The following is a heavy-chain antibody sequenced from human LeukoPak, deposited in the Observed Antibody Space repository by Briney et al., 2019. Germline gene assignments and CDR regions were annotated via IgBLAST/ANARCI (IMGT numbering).Heavy chain of an antibody. CDR1: GFSFSRYA. V-gene: IGHV3-23*01. Sequence: GGSLTLSCAASGFSFSRYAMSWVRQAPGKGLEWVSAITDSGGDTYHADSVKGRFTISRDNSKNTLFLQMNSLRVEDTAVYYCAKGSSSSRPYYFDYWGQGTLVTVSS. CDR3: AKGSSSSRPYYFDY. CDR2: ITDSGGDT. D-gene: IGHD6-6*01. J-gene: IGHJ4*02.